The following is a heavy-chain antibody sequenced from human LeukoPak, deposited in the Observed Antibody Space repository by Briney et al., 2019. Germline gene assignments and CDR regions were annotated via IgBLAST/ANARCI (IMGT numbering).Heavy chain of an antibody. CDR1: GGSISSYY. D-gene: IGHD6-13*01. CDR3: ASPGYGVDY. CDR2: IYYSGST. J-gene: IGHJ4*02. Sequence: KPSETLSLTCTVSGGSISSYYWSWIRQPPGRGLEWIGSIYYSGSTYYNPSLKSRVTISVDTSKNQFTLKLSSVTAADTAVYYCASPGYGVDYWGQGTLVTVSS. V-gene: IGHV4-59*05.